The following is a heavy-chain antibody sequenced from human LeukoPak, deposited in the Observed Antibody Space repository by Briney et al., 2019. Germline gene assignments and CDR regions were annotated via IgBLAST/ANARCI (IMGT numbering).Heavy chain of an antibody. CDR2: IYYSGST. V-gene: IGHV4-31*03. D-gene: IGHD5-18*01. CDR3: ARGLTDTASFDY. J-gene: IGHJ4*02. CDR1: GGSISSGGYY. Sequence: SETLSLTCTVSGGSISSGGYYWSWIRQHPGKGLEWIGYIYYSGSTYYNPSLKSRVTISVDTSKNQFSLKLSSVTAADTAVYYCARGLTDTASFDYWGQGTLVTVSS.